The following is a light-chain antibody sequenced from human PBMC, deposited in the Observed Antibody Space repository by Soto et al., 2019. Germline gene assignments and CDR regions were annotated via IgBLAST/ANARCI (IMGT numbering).Light chain of an antibody. CDR2: EVS. CDR1: SSDVGGYNY. CDR3: SSYAGSSNV. V-gene: IGLV2-8*01. J-gene: IGLJ1*01. Sequence: QSALTQPPSASGSPGQSVTISCTGTSSDVGGYNYASWYQQHPGKAPKLMIYEVSKRPSGVPDRFSASKSGNTASLTVSGLQPEDEADYYCSSYAGSSNVFGTGTKVTVL.